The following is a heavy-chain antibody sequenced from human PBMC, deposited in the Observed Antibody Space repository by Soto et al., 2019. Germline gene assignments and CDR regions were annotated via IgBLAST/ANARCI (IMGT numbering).Heavy chain of an antibody. CDR3: ARDNRVAIDY. Sequence: PSETLSLTCTFSVVPVSSATYYCSWIRQTPGKGREWLGYVYDSASTNYNPSLKSRVNISLETSKNQFSLKLTSVTAADTAVYYCARDNRVAIDYWGQGTLVTVS. CDR2: VYDSAST. CDR1: VVPVSSATYY. V-gene: IGHV4-61*01. J-gene: IGHJ4*02.